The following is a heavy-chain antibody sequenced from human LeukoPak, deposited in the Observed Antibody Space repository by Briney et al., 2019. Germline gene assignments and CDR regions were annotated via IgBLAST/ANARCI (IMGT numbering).Heavy chain of an antibody. CDR2: IYPGDSDT. CDR3: ARQDGGGPYYFYY. J-gene: IGHJ4*03. CDR1: GYTFTYW. V-gene: IGHV5-51*01. D-gene: IGHD4-23*01. Sequence: GESLKLSCKGSGYTFTYWIAWVRQMPGKGLEWMGIIYPGDSDTRYSPSFQGQVTISVDKSISTAYLQWSSLKASDTAMYYCARQDGGGPYYFYYWGHGLLVTVSS.